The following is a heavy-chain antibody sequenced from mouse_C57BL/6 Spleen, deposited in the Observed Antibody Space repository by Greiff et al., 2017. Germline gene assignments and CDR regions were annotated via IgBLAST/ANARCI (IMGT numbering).Heavy chain of an antibody. D-gene: IGHD4-1*01. CDR1: GYTFTDYY. J-gene: IGHJ3*01. CDR2: INPNNGGT. V-gene: IGHV1-26*01. CDR3: ALANWDERGFAY. Sequence: EVQLQQSGPELVKPGASVKISCKASGYTFTDYYMNWVKQSHGKSLEWIGDINPNNGGTSYNQKFKGKATLTVDKSSSTAYMELRSLTSEDSAVYYCALANWDERGFAYWGQGTLVTVSA.